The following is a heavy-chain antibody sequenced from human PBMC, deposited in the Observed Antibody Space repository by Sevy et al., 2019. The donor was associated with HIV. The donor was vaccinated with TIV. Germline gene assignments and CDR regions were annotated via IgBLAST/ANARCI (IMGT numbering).Heavy chain of an antibody. Sequence: GGSLRLSCAASGFTFDDYAMHWVRQAPGKGLEWVSGISWNSGSIGYADSVKGRFTISRDNAKNSLYRQMNSLRAEDTALYYCAKGLPGDLGAFDIWGQGTMVTVSS. CDR2: ISWNSGSI. CDR3: AKGLPGDLGAFDI. CDR1: GFTFDDYA. V-gene: IGHV3-9*01. D-gene: IGHD3-16*01. J-gene: IGHJ3*02.